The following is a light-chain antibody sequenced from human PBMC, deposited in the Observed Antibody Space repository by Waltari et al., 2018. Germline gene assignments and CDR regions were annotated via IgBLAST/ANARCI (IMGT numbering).Light chain of an antibody. CDR2: KVS. J-gene: IGKJ2*01. V-gene: IGKV2-30*02. Sequence: DVVTTQSPLALPITPGQQASMPCRSSKSLLHRNGNTYLSWFLQKPGQPPRRLIYKVSKRDSGVPDRFSGSGAGTDFTLKISRVEAEDVGVYYCMQCTHLYNFGQGTKVEIK. CDR3: MQCTHLYN. CDR1: KSLLHRNGNTY.